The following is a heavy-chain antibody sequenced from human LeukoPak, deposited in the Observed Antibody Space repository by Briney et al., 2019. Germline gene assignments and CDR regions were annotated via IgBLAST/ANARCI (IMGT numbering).Heavy chain of an antibody. V-gene: IGHV1-46*01. CDR3: AREIGPRQLHLWGSAFDY. D-gene: IGHD5-18*01. CDR1: GYTFTNYY. CDR2: INPSDGKT. J-gene: IGHJ4*02. Sequence: ASVKVSCKASGYTFTNYYMHWVRQAPGQGLEWMGIINPSDGKTSYAQKFQGRVTMTRDTATSTVYMELSSLRSEDTAVYYCAREIGPRQLHLWGSAFDYWGQGTLVTVSS.